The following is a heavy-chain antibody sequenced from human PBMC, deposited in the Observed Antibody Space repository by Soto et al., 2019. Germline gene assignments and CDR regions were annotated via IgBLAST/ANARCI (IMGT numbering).Heavy chain of an antibody. CDR3: ARRIPFGYGMDV. CDR2: ITSNGGNT. CDR1: GFTFSSYA. J-gene: IGHJ6*02. V-gene: IGHV3-64*01. Sequence: EVQLVESGGGLVQPGGSLRLSCAASGFTFSSYAMHWVRQAPGKGLEYVSVITSNGGNTDYASSVKGRFTISRDNSKNTLYLQMGSLRAEVMAVYYCARRIPFGYGMDVWGQGTTVTVSS. D-gene: IGHD2-21*01.